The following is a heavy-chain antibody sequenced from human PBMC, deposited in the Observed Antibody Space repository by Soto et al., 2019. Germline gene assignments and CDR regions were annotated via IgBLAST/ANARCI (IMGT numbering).Heavy chain of an antibody. J-gene: IGHJ3*02. CDR3: ARDTYYYDSSGYRRYDAFDI. CDR2: IYTSGST. V-gene: IGHV4-4*07. D-gene: IGHD3-22*01. Sequence: SQTLSLTCTVSVGYIISYYWSWIRQPAGKGLEWIGRIYTSGSTNYNPSLKSRVTMSVDTSKNQFSLKLSSVTAADTAVYYCARDTYYYDSSGYRRYDAFDIWGQGTMVTVSS. CDR1: VGYIISYY.